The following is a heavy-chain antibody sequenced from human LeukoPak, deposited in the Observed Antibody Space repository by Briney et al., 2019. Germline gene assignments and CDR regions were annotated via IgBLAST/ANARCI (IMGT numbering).Heavy chain of an antibody. J-gene: IGHJ3*02. CDR2: ISGSGGST. CDR3: ATYFYSGSFKGGAFDI. D-gene: IGHD3-10*01. V-gene: IGHV3-23*01. Sequence: GGSLRLSCAASGFTFSSYAMSWVRQAPGKGLEWVSAISGSGGSTYYADSVKGRFTISRDNSKNTLYLQMNSLRAEDTAVYYCATYFYSGSFKGGAFDIWGQGTMVTVSS. CDR1: GFTFSSYA.